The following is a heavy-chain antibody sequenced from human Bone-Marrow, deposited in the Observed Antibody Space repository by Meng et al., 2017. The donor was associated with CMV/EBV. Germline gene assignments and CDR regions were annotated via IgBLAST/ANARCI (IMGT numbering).Heavy chain of an antibody. CDR2: ISYDGSNK. V-gene: IGHV3-30*04. D-gene: IGHD5-12*01. J-gene: IGHJ4*02. Sequence: GESLKISCAASGFTFSSYAMHWVRQAPGKGLEWVAVISYDGSNKYYADSVKGRFTISRDNSKNTLYLQMNSLRAEDTAVYYCARGRRLSLGATIYYFDYWGQGTLVTVSS. CDR1: GFTFSSYA. CDR3: ARGRRLSLGATIYYFDY.